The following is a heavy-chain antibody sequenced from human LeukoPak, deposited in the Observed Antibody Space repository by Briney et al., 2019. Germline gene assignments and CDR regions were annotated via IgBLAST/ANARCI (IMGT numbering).Heavy chain of an antibody. V-gene: IGHV1-8*03. D-gene: IGHD4-11*01. Sequence: GSVRVSCAASGYTFTSYDINWVRQAPGQGLEWVGWMNTNSGNTGYAQTFQGRVTITRNTSISTAYMQMSSLRSEDTAVYYCAREGTVSHMDVWGEGTAVTVSS. CDR3: AREGTVSHMDV. J-gene: IGHJ6*03. CDR2: MNTNSGNT. CDR1: GYTFTSYD.